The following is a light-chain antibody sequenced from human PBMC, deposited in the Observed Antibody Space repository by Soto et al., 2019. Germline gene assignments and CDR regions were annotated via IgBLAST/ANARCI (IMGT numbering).Light chain of an antibody. V-gene: IGKV1-12*01. CDR3: QQGNTFPFT. Sequence: IQMTQSPSSVSASVGDTVTLSCQTSHGVSGWLAWYQQKPGKAPTLLISTVSNLQSGVPSRFSGGGSGTDFSLTITSRQPEDFATYFCQQGNTFPFTFGPGTKVEVK. CDR1: HGVSGW. J-gene: IGKJ3*01. CDR2: TVS.